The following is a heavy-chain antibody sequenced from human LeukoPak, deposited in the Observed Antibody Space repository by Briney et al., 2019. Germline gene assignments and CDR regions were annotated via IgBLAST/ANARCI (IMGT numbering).Heavy chain of an antibody. V-gene: IGHV3-11*04. CDR3: ARAGDDYVWGSYRPFDY. J-gene: IGHJ4*02. Sequence: GGSLRLSCAASRFIFSDYFMSWIRQAPGKGLEWVSYISSSGSSIYYADSVKGRFTISRDNAKNSLYLQMNSLRAEDTAVYYCARAGDDYVWGSYRPFDYWGQGTLVTVSS. CDR1: RFIFSDYF. CDR2: ISSSGSSI. D-gene: IGHD3-16*02.